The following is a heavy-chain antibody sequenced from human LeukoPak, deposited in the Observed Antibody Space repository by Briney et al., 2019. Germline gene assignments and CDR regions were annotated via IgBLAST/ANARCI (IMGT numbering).Heavy chain of an antibody. V-gene: IGHV4-34*01. J-gene: IGHJ5*02. D-gene: IGHD2-15*01. CDR3: ARGGCSGGSCYSPYNWFDP. CDR1: GGSFSGYY. CDR2: INHSGST. Sequence: PSETLSLTCAVYGGSFSGYYWSWIRQPPGKGLEWIGEINHSGSTNYNPSLKSRVTISVDTSKNQFPLKLSSVTAADTAVYYCARGGCSGGSCYSPYNWFDPWGQGTLVTVSS.